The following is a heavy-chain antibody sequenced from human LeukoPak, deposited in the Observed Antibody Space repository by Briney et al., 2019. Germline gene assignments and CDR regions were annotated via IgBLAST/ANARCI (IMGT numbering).Heavy chain of an antibody. CDR1: GYSFPNYW. CDR2: DYPGDSDT. CDR3: ARSRAEKEPVWGSHRHHDAFDI. Sequence: GESLKISCKGSGYSFPNYWIGWVRQMPGKGLEWMGIDYPGDSDTTYKPSFQGQVTISADKSISTAYLQCSSLKASDTAMHYCARSRAEKEPVWGSHRHHDAFDICGQGTRVTVSS. D-gene: IGHD3-16*02. J-gene: IGHJ3*02. V-gene: IGHV5-51*01.